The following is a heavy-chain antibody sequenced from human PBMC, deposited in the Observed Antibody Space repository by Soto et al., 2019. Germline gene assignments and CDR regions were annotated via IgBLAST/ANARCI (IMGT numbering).Heavy chain of an antibody. CDR3: ASIGGATLSRTGPPSLYYKYGMDV. V-gene: IGHV4-31*03. Sequence: QVQLQESGPGLVEPSQTLSLTCTVSGGSISSGAYYWSWIRQHPGKGLEWIGYMYYSGSTYYNPSLKSRVTMSVHTSKNQLSLKLSSVTAADTAVYYCASIGGATLSRTGPPSLYYKYGMDVWGQGTTVTVSS. CDR2: MYYSGST. D-gene: IGHD5-12*01. J-gene: IGHJ6*02. CDR1: GGSISSGAYY.